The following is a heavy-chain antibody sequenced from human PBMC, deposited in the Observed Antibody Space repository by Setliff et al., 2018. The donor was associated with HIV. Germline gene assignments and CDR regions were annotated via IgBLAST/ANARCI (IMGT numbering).Heavy chain of an antibody. J-gene: IGHJ4*02. D-gene: IGHD3-16*01. CDR1: GFTFYGSA. V-gene: IGHV3-73*01. CDR2: IRSKPNNYAT. CDR3: PKGGAHDRRKFIDY. Sequence: LSCVTSGFTFYGSAIHWVRQPSGKGLEWIARIRSKPNNYATSYAPSVKDRFTIFRDDSKKTAYLQMSSLRAEDTAVYYCPKGGAHDRRKFIDYWGQGTPVTSPQ.